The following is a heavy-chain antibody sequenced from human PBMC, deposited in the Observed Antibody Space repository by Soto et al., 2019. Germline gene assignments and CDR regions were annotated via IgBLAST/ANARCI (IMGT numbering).Heavy chain of an antibody. J-gene: IGHJ4*02. CDR1: GFTYSDHY. D-gene: IGHD6-13*01. CDR3: AKVASSPQTRDFDY. Sequence: EVQLVESGGGLVQPGGSLRLSCAASGFTYSDHYIDWVRQAPGKGLEWVGRSRDKANSYTTEYAASVKGRFTISRDDSKNSLYLQMNSLKTKDTAVYYCAKVASSPQTRDFDYWGQGTLVTVSS. CDR2: SRDKANSYTT. V-gene: IGHV3-72*01.